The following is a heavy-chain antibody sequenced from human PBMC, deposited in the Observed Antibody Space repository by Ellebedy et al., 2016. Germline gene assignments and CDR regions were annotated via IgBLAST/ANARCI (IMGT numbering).Heavy chain of an antibody. Sequence: SETLSLXCTVSGGSISSGGYYWSWIRQHPGKGLEWIGYIYYSGSTYYNPSLKSRVTISVDTSKNQFSLKLSSVTAADTAVYYCARGGNRSPRDGMDVWGQGTTVTVSS. CDR1: GGSISSGGYY. V-gene: IGHV4-31*03. CDR2: IYYSGST. D-gene: IGHD2/OR15-2a*01. J-gene: IGHJ6*02. CDR3: ARGGNRSPRDGMDV.